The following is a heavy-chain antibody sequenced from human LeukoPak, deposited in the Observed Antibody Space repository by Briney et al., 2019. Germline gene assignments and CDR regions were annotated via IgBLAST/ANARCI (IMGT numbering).Heavy chain of an antibody. CDR1: GFTFSSYG. J-gene: IGHJ3*02. Sequence: GRSLRLSCATSGFTFSSYGMHWVRQAPGKGLEWVAVIWYDGSNKYYADSVKGRFTISRDNSKNTLYLQMNSLRAEDTAVYYCARTALNWDAFDIWGQGTMVTVSS. CDR3: ARTALNWDAFDI. D-gene: IGHD1-20*01. V-gene: IGHV3-33*01. CDR2: IWYDGSNK.